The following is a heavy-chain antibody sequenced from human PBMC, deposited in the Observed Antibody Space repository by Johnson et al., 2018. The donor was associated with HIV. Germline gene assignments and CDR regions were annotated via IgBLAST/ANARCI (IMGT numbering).Heavy chain of an antibody. Sequence: VQLVESGGGVVRPGGSLRLSCAASGFTFDEYALSWVRLAPGKGLEWVANIKQDGSEKYYVDSVKGRFTISRDNTKNSLYLQMNSLKTEDTAVYYCTTAIVIDAFDIWGQGTMVTVSS. CDR1: GFTFDEYA. V-gene: IGHV3-7*03. CDR3: TTAIVIDAFDI. J-gene: IGHJ3*02. CDR2: IKQDGSEK. D-gene: IGHD3-16*02.